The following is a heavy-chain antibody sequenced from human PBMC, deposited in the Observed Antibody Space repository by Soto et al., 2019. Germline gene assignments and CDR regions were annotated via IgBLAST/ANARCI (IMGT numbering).Heavy chain of an antibody. CDR2: ISARADAK. V-gene: IGHV3-23*01. CDR3: ARHPYSSSPDY. Sequence: GGSLRLSCTASGPTFNDSAMTWVRQAPGKGLEWVSGISARADAKYYAASVRGRFTIFRDNSRRTVSLQMNSLRVDDTAVYYCARHPYSSSPDYWGQGTLVTVSS. CDR1: GPTFNDSA. J-gene: IGHJ4*02. D-gene: IGHD6-6*01.